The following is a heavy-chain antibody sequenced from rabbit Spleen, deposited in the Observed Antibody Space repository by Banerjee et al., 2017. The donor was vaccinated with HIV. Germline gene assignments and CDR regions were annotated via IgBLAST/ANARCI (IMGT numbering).Heavy chain of an antibody. J-gene: IGHJ4*01. CDR2: IAGSSSGFT. CDR1: GVSFSSSSY. V-gene: IGHV1S40*01. CDR3: VRGASSSGYYSL. Sequence: QSLEESGGDLVKPGASLTLTCTASGVSFSSSSYMCWVRQAPGKGLEWISCIAGSSSGFTYSATWAKGRFTCSKTSSTTVTLQMTSLTVADTATYFCVRGASSSGYYSLWGPGTLVTVS. D-gene: IGHD1-1*01.